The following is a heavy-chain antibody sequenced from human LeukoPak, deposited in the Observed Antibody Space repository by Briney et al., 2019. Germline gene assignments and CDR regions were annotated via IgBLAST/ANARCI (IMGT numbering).Heavy chain of an antibody. CDR3: AKDYRTGNFPSPFDI. CDR2: ILYDGSNK. V-gene: IGHV3-30*18. Sequence: RTGGSLRLSCAASGFTFSSYGMHWVRQAPGKGLEWVAAILYDGSNKYYADSVKGRFTISRDNSNNTLYLQMNSLRAEDTAVFSCAKDYRTGNFPSPFDIWGQGAMVTVSS. D-gene: IGHD2-8*02. CDR1: GFTFSSYG. J-gene: IGHJ3*02.